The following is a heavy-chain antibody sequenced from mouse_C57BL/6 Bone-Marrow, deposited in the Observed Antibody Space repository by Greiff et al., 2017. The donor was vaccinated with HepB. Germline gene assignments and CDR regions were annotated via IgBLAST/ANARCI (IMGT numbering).Heavy chain of an antibody. CDR1: GFTFSSYG. CDR2: ISSGGSYT. J-gene: IGHJ3*01. Sequence: VQLKESGGDLVKPGGSLKLSCAASGFTFSSYGMSWVRQTPDKRLEWVATISSGGSYTYYPDSVKGRFTISSDNAKNTLYLQMSSLKSEDTAMYYCARAWFAYWGQGTLVTVSA. V-gene: IGHV5-6*01. CDR3: ARAWFAY.